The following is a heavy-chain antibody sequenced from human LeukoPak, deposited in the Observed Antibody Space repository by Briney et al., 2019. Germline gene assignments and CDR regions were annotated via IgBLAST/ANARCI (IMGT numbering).Heavy chain of an antibody. CDR2: FYYSEST. J-gene: IGHJ4*02. CDR3: ARRRSGTDFDY. V-gene: IGHV4-39*01. Sequence: KSSETLSLTCTVSGGSISSSHYYWGWIRQSPGKGLEWIGSFYYSESTYYNPSLESRVTISVDTSKNQFSLKLSSVSAADTAVYYCARRRSGTDFDYWGQGTLVSVYS. CDR1: GGSISSSHYY. D-gene: IGHD2-2*01.